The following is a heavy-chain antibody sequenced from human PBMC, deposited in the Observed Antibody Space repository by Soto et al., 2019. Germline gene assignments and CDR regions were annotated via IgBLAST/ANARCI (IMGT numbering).Heavy chain of an antibody. CDR2: IIPIFGTA. V-gene: IGHV1-69*06. Sequence: QVKLVQSGAEVKKPVSSVKVSCKASGGTFSSYAISWVRQSPGQGLEWMGVIIPIFGTANYAQKVQGRVAITADKSTSTAYIELRSLRSEETALYYCASWEAGKGGYWGEGTLVTVSS. J-gene: IGHJ4*02. CDR3: ASWEAGKGGY. CDR1: GGTFSSYA. D-gene: IGHD1-26*01.